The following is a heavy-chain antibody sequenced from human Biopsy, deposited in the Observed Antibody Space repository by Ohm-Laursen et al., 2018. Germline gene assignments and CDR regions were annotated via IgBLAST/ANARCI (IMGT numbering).Heavy chain of an antibody. CDR2: INTSGGST. D-gene: IGHD4-17*01. J-gene: IGHJ4*02. V-gene: IGHV3-23*01. CDR1: GFTFSSYA. CDR3: AKPADSYGSEFYFDY. Sequence: SLRLSCAASGFTFSSYAMTWVRQAPGKGLEWVSVINTSGGSTHYAVSVKGRFTISRDNSKNTLYLRMNSLRAEDTAVHYCAKPADSYGSEFYFDYWGRGTLVTVSS.